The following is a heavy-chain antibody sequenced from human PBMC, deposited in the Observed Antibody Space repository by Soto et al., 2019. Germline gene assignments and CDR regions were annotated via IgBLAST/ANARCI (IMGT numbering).Heavy chain of an antibody. J-gene: IGHJ5*02. CDR2: ISGSGGST. CDR1: GFTFSSYT. D-gene: IGHD1-26*01. Sequence: GGSLRLSCAASGFTFSSYTMSWVRQAPGKGLEWVSAISGSGGSTYYADSVKGRFTISRDNSKNTLYLQMNSLRAEDTAVYYCAKDRGGSYSKWFDPWGQGTLVTVSS. CDR3: AKDRGGSYSKWFDP. V-gene: IGHV3-23*01.